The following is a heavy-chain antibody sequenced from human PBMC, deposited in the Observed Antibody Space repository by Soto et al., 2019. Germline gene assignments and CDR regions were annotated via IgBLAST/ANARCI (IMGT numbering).Heavy chain of an antibody. J-gene: IGHJ5*02. CDR2: INHSGST. D-gene: IGHD3-10*01. V-gene: IGHV4-34*01. CDR1: GGSFSGYY. Sequence: PSETLSLTCAVYGGSFSGYYWTWIRQPPGTGLEWIGEINHSGSTNYNPSLKSRVTISVDTSKNQFSLKLTSVTAADTAVYYCARRLEEFGNYWFDPWGQGTLVTVSS. CDR3: ARRLEEFGNYWFDP.